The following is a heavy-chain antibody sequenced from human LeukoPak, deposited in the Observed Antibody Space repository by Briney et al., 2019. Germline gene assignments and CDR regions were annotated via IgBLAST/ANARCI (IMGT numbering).Heavy chain of an antibody. CDR3: ARQGSGIFDY. CDR1: GYSFTNYW. Sequence: GESLQISCNGSGYSFTNYWIGWVRQLPGKGLEWMGIIYPDDSDTRYSPSFQGQVTISADKSMNTAYLQWSGLKASDTDMYYCARQGSGIFDYWGQGTLVTVSS. J-gene: IGHJ4*02. V-gene: IGHV5-51*01. CDR2: IYPDDSDT. D-gene: IGHD2-15*01.